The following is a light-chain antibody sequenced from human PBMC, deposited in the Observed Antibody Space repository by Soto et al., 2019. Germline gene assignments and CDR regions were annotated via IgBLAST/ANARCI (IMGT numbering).Light chain of an antibody. V-gene: IGLV1-44*01. CDR1: SSNVGSNT. CDR3: AAWDDSLNGRYV. CDR2: SNN. Sequence: QSALTQPPSASVTPGQRVTISCSGSSSNVGSNTVNWYQLLPGTAPKLLIYSNNQRPSGVPDRFSGSKSGTSASLAISGLQSEDEADYYCAAWDDSLNGRYVFGTGTKVTVL. J-gene: IGLJ1*01.